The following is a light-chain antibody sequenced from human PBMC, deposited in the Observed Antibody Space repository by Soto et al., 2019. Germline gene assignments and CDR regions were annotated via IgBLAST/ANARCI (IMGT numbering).Light chain of an antibody. CDR2: GAS. CDR1: QSDSYY. V-gene: IGKV3-20*01. Sequence: IVVTQSPATLSLSPGEIATLTFRASQSDSYYLNWYQQKLGQAPSLLIYGASRRDTGLSDRFSGSGSGTDFTLNISRLELEDFAVYYCQQYGSSNTFGQGTRLEIK. CDR3: QQYGSSNT. J-gene: IGKJ5*01.